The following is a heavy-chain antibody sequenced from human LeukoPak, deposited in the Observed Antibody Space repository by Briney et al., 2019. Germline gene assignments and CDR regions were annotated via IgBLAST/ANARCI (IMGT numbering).Heavy chain of an antibody. V-gene: IGHV3-30*03. CDR2: ISYDGSNK. D-gene: IGHD2-21*02. Sequence: GGSLRLSCAASGFTFSNAWMNWVRQAPGKGLEWVAVISYDGSNKYYADSVKGRFTISRDNSKNTLYLQMNSLRAEDTAVYYCASSLLRYCGGDCSDIDYWGQGTLVTVSS. CDR1: GFTFSNAW. CDR3: ASSLLRYCGGDCSDIDY. J-gene: IGHJ4*02.